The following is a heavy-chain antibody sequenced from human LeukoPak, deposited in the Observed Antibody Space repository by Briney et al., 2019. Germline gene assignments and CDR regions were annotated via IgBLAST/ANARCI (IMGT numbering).Heavy chain of an antibody. CDR1: GYTFTSYY. Sequence: GASVKVSCKASGYTFTSYYMHWVRQAPGQGLEWMGIINPSGGSTSYAQKFQGRVTMTRDTSTSTVYMELSSQRSEDTAVYYCARDFLGIYDSSGDEKFDYWGQGTLVTVSS. J-gene: IGHJ4*02. CDR2: INPSGGST. V-gene: IGHV1-46*01. D-gene: IGHD3-22*01. CDR3: ARDFLGIYDSSGDEKFDY.